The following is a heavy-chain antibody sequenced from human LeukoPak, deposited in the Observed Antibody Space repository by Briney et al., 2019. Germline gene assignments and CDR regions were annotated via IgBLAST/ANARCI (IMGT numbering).Heavy chain of an antibody. Sequence: GGSLRLSCAASGFTFSGYAMSWVRQAPGKGLEWVSAISGSDGSTYYIDSVRGRFTISSDSSKNTVYLQMNSLGAEDTATYYCAKVHNTPGTDDYYFDYWGQGTLVTVSS. D-gene: IGHD3-10*01. CDR3: AKVHNTPGTDDYYFDY. CDR2: ISGSDGST. J-gene: IGHJ4*02. V-gene: IGHV3-23*01. CDR1: GFTFSGYA.